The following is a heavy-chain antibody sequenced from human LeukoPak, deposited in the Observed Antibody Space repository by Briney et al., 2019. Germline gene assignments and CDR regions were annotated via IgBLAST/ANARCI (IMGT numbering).Heavy chain of an antibody. CDR2: IIPIFGIA. V-gene: IGHV1-69*04. CDR1: GGTFSSYA. J-gene: IGHJ6*02. Sequence: SVKVSCKASGGTFSSYAISWVRQAPGQGLEWMGRIIPIFGIANYAQKFQGRVTITADKSTSTAYMELSSLRSEDTAVYYCARDYYDSSGYQPMDVWGQGTTVTVSS. CDR3: ARDYYDSSGYQPMDV. D-gene: IGHD3-22*01.